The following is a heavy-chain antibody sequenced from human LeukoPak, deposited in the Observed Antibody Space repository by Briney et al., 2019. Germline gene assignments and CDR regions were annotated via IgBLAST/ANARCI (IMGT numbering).Heavy chain of an antibody. CDR1: GFTFSSYG. J-gene: IGHJ4*02. Sequence: GGSLRLSCAASGFTFSSYGMHWVRQAPGKGLEWVAFIRYDGSNKNYAESVKGRFTISRDNSKNTLYLQMNSLRAEDTAVYYCASPNIPTTRTTYYFDYWGQGTLVTVSS. CDR3: ASPNIPTTRTTYYFDY. CDR2: IRYDGSNK. D-gene: IGHD1-7*01. V-gene: IGHV3-30*02.